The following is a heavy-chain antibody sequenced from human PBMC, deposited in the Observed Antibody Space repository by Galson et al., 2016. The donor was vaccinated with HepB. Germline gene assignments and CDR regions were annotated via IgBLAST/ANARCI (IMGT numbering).Heavy chain of an antibody. CDR2: ISSRSSYI. J-gene: IGHJ4*02. CDR1: GFTFSSYN. V-gene: IGHV3-21*01. CDR3: ARTKLQLLYYFYY. Sequence: SLRLSCAASGFTFSSYNMNWVRQAPGKGLEWVSSISSRSSYIYYADSVKGRFTISRDNARNSLYLQMNSLRAEDTAVYYCARTKLQLLYYFYYWGQGTLFTVSS. D-gene: IGHD5-18*01.